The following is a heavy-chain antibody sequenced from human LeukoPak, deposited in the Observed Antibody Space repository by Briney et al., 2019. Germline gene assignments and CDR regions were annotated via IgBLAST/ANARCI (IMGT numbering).Heavy chain of an antibody. CDR1: GGSISSYY. V-gene: IGHV4-59*01. Sequence: SETLSLTCTVSGGSISSYYWSWIRQPPGKGLEWIGYIYYSGSTNYNPSLKSQVTMSVDTSKNQFSLKLSSVTAADTAVYYCARGVAYYGSGSYVYYFDYWGQGTLVTVSS. CDR2: IYYSGST. CDR3: ARGVAYYGSGSYVYYFDY. D-gene: IGHD3-10*01. J-gene: IGHJ4*02.